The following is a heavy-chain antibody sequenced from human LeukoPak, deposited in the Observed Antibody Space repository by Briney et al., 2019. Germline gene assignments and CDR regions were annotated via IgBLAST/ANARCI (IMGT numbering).Heavy chain of an antibody. CDR3: VNQISGWVY. J-gene: IGHJ4*02. CDR2: SSGNGGST. CDR1: GFTFSTLP. V-gene: IGHV3-64D*06. D-gene: IGHD6-19*01. Sequence: GGSLRLSCSASGFTFSTLPMHWVRQAPGKGLEYVSGSSGNGGSTYYADSVKGRFTISRDNSKNTLYLQMTSLRPEDTAVYYCVNQISGWVYWGQGTLVTLSS.